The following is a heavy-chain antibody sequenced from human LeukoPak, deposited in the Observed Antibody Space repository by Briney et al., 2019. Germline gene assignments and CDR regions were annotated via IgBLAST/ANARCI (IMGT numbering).Heavy chain of an antibody. CDR3: ARDGRGGRENWFDP. CDR1: GGTFSNYA. CDR2: ILPIFGTT. J-gene: IGHJ5*02. V-gene: IGHV1-69*06. Sequence: GASVTVSCKASGGTFSNYAFSWVRQAPGQGLEWMGRILPIFGTTNYAQNFQGRVTITADKYTSTVYMELSSLRSEDTAVYYCARDGRGGRENWFDPWGQGTLVTVSS. D-gene: IGHD2-15*01.